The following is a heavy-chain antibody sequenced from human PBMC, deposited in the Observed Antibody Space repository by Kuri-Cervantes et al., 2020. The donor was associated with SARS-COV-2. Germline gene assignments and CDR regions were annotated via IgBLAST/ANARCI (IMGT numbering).Heavy chain of an antibody. V-gene: IGHV3-30*03. J-gene: IGHJ6*02. CDR2: ISYDGSNK. CDR1: GFTFSSYG. D-gene: IGHD6-19*01. Sequence: GGSLRLSCAASGFTFSSYGMHWVRQAPGKGLEWVAVISYDGSNKYYADSVKGRFTISRDNSKNTLYLQMNSLRAEDTAVYYCARGAVAGTLYYYYGMDVWGQGTTVTVSS. CDR3: ARGAVAGTLYYYYGMDV.